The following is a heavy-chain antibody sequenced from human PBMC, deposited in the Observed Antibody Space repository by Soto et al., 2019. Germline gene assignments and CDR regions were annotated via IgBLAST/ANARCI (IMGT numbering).Heavy chain of an antibody. CDR1: GGTFSSYT. D-gene: IGHD6-19*01. CDR3: ARARAVAGTTHYYGMDV. CDR2: IIPILGIA. J-gene: IGHJ6*02. Sequence: QVQLVQSGAEVKKPGSSVKVSCKASGGTFSSYTISWVRQAPGQGLEWMGRIIPILGIANYAQKFQGRVTITADKATSRAYMELSSLRSEDTAVYYCARARAVAGTTHYYGMDVWGQGTTVTVSS. V-gene: IGHV1-69*02.